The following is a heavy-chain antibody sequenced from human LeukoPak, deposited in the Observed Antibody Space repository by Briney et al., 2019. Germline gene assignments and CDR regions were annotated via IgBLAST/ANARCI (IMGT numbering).Heavy chain of an antibody. CDR1: GGSFSGYY. D-gene: IGHD2-2*01. V-gene: IGHV4-34*01. CDR2: INHSGST. CDR3: ARMHLVVPAAMRPFDY. J-gene: IGHJ4*02. Sequence: SETLSLTCAVYGGSFSGYYWSWIRQPPGKGLEWIGEINHSGSTNYNPSLKSRVTISVDTSKNQFSLKLSSVTAADTAVYYCARMHLVVPAAMRPFDYWGQGTLVTVPS.